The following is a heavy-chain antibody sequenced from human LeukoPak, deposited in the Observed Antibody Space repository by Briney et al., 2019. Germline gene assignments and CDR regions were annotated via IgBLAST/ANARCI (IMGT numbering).Heavy chain of an antibody. CDR2: ISSSSFYI. J-gene: IGHJ3*02. CDR1: GFTFSRYS. V-gene: IGHV3-21*01. CDR3: ARDGKAVAVAFDI. Sequence: PGGSLRLSCAASGFTFSRYSMNWVRQAPGKVLEWVSSISSSSFYIYYADSVKGRFTISRDNAKNSLYLQMNSLRAEDTAVYYCARDGKAVAVAFDIWGQGTMVTVSS. D-gene: IGHD6-19*01.